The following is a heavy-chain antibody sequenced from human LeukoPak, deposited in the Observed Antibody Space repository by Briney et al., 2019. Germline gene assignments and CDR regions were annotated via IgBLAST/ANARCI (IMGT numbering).Heavy chain of an antibody. CDR2: IWYDGSNR. J-gene: IGHJ3*02. Sequence: GKSLRLSCAASGFTFSSYGMHWVRQAPGKGLEWVAVIWYDGSNRYYADSVKGRFTVSRDNSKNTLDLQMSSLRAEDTAVYYCAREPYGSDDALDIWGQGTLVTVSS. CDR1: GFTFSSYG. V-gene: IGHV3-33*01. D-gene: IGHD3-10*01. CDR3: AREPYGSDDALDI.